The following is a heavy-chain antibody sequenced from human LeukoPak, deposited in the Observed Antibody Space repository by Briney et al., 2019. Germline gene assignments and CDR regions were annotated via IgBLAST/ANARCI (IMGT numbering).Heavy chain of an antibody. Sequence: LRLSCAASGFTFSSYAMSWVRQAPGKGLEWIGYIYTTGYTKYNPSLKSRVTISVDTSKNQFSLKLRSVTAADTAVYYCARARTYCNSTSCYYYYYMDVWGKGTTVVVSS. D-gene: IGHD2-2*01. CDR2: IYTTGYT. CDR1: GFTFSSYA. CDR3: ARARTYCNSTSCYYYYYMDV. J-gene: IGHJ6*03. V-gene: IGHV4-4*09.